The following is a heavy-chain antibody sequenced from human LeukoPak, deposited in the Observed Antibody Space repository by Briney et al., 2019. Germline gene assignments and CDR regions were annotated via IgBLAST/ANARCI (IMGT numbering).Heavy chain of an antibody. CDR2: ISSNGGST. CDR3: AREAVAGTVASFDY. CDR1: GFTFSSYA. D-gene: IGHD6-19*01. V-gene: IGHV3-64*01. Sequence: PGGSLRLSCAASGFTFSSYAMHWVRQAPGKGLEYVSTISSNGGSTYYANSVKGRFTISRDNSKNTLYLQMGSLRAEDMAVYYCAREAVAGTVASFDYWGQGTLVTVSS. J-gene: IGHJ4*02.